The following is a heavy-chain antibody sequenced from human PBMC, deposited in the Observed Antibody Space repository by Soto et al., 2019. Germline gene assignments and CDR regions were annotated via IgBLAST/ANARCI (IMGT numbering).Heavy chain of an antibody. J-gene: IGHJ4*02. D-gene: IGHD3-22*01. Sequence: GGSLRLSCAASGFTFSSYGMHWVRQAPGKGLEWVAVIWYDGSNKYYADSVKGRFTISRDNSKNTLYLQMNSLRAEDTAVYYCAREQKIFYYDSSGYIPPFDYWGQGTLVTVSS. CDR3: AREQKIFYYDSSGYIPPFDY. V-gene: IGHV3-33*01. CDR2: IWYDGSNK. CDR1: GFTFSSYG.